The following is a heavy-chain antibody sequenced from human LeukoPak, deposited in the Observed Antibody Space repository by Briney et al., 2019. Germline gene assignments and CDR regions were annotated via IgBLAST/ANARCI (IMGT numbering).Heavy chain of an antibody. CDR3: ARVPIVVVPAAILDY. D-gene: IGHD2-2*02. J-gene: IGHJ4*02. CDR2: INPNSGGT. V-gene: IGHV1-2*02. CDR1: GYTFTGYY. Sequence: GASVKVSCKASGYTFTGYYMHWVRQAPGQGLEWMGWINPNSGGTNYAQKFQGRVTMTRDTSISTAYMELSRLRSDDTAVYYCARVPIVVVPAAILDYWGQGTLVTVSS.